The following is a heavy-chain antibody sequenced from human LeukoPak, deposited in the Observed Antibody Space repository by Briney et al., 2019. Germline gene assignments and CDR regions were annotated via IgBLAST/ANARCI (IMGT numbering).Heavy chain of an antibody. V-gene: IGHV4-39*01. D-gene: IGHD3-16*02. J-gene: IGHJ4*02. Sequence: SETLSLTCTVSGGSISSSSYYWGWIRQPPGKGLEWFGSIYYSGSTYYNPSLKSRVTISVDTSKNQFSLKLSSVTAADTAVHYCARQLMIMFGGVIVSGFDYWGLGTLVTVSS. CDR1: GGSISSSSYY. CDR2: IYYSGST. CDR3: ARQLMIMFGGVIVSGFDY.